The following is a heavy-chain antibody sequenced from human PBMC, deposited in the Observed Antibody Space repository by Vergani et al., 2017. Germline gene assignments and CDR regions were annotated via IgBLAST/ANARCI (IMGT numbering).Heavy chain of an antibody. Sequence: EVQLVESGGGVVRPGGSLRLSCAASGFTFSSYWMHWVRQAPGKGLVWVSRINSDGSSTSYADSVKGRFTISRENAKKTLYLQMNSLRAEDTAVYYCARGPSKYYFDYWGQGTLVTVSS. J-gene: IGHJ4*02. CDR2: INSDGSST. CDR1: GFTFSSYW. CDR3: ARGPSKYYFDY. V-gene: IGHV3-74*02.